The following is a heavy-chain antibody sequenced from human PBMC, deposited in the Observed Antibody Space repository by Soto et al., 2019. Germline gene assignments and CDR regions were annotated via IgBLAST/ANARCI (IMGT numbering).Heavy chain of an antibody. Sequence: SETLSLTCTVSGGSISSYYWSWIRQPPGKGLEWIGYIYYSGSTNYTPSLKSRVTISVDTSKNQFSRKLSSVTAADTAVYYCARGTGYCSSTSCYRKAYYYYYYMDVWGKGTTVTVSS. D-gene: IGHD2-2*01. V-gene: IGHV4-59*01. CDR2: IYYSGST. J-gene: IGHJ6*03. CDR1: GGSISSYY. CDR3: ARGTGYCSSTSCYRKAYYYYYYMDV.